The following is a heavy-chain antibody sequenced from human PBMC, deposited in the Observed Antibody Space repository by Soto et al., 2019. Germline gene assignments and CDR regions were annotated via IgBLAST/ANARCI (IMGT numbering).Heavy chain of an antibody. V-gene: IGHV4-31*03. J-gene: IGHJ6*02. D-gene: IGHD5-18*01. CDR2: IYHSVSTNIYDTGST. CDR1: GGSITSGGFY. CDR3: ARNGYTSGMDV. Sequence: QVQLQESGPGLVKPSQTLSLTCTVSGGSITSGGFYWSWVRQHPGKGLEWIGYIYHSVSTNIYDTGSTYYNPSLKSRVIISADTSQNQVSLRLSFVTAADTAVYYCARNGYTSGMDVWGPGATVTVS.